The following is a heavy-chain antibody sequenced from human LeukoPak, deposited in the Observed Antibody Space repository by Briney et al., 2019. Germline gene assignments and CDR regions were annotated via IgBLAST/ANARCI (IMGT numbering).Heavy chain of an antibody. D-gene: IGHD3-22*01. V-gene: IGHV4-61*02. CDR2: IYTSGST. CDR1: GGSISSGSYY. J-gene: IGHJ4*02. CDR3: ARVSITMTD. Sequence: PSQTLSLTCTVSGGSISSGSYYWSWIRQPAGKGLEWIGRIYTSGSTNYNPSLKSRLTISVDTSKNQFSLKLSSVTAADTAVYYCARVSITMTDWGQGTLVTVSS.